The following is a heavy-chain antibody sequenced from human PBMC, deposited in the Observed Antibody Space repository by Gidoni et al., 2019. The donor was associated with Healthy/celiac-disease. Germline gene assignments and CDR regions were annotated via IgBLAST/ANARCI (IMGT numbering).Heavy chain of an antibody. V-gene: IGHV3-73*02. Sequence: EVQLVESGGGLVQPGGSLKLSCAASGFTFSGSAMHWVRQASGKGLEWVGRIRSKANSYATAYAASVKGRFTISRDDSKNTAYLQMNSLKTEDTAVYYCTTGPAITMVRGAPMDVWGKGTTVTVSS. D-gene: IGHD3-10*01. CDR2: IRSKANSYAT. J-gene: IGHJ6*03. CDR3: TTGPAITMVRGAPMDV. CDR1: GFTFSGSA.